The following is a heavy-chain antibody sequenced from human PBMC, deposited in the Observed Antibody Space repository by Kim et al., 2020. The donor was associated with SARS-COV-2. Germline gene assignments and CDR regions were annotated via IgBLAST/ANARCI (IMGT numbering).Heavy chain of an antibody. D-gene: IGHD5-12*01. J-gene: IGHJ4*02. CDR2: IYAGSST. CDR1: GFTVSSSY. CDR3: ARGRVGGYSFHD. Sequence: GGSLRLSCAASGFTVSSSYMSWVRQAPGKGLEWVSVIYAGSSTYYADSVKGRFTISRDNLNNTLDLQMNSLRVEDTAVYYCARGRVGGYSFHDWGQGTLVTVSS. V-gene: IGHV3-53*01.